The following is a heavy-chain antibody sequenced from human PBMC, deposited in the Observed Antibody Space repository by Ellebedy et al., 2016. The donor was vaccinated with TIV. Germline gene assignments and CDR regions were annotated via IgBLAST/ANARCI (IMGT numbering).Heavy chain of an antibody. CDR3: ARGDGKYYYYGLDV. Sequence: SGPTLVKPTQTLTLTCTFSGFSLSTSGMCVSWIRQPPGKALEWLARIDWDDDKYYSTSLKTRLTISKDTSKKQVVLTMTNMDPVDTATYYGARGDGKYYYYGLDVWGQGTTVTVSS. CDR2: IDWDDDK. V-gene: IGHV2-70*11. J-gene: IGHJ6*02. CDR1: GFSLSTSGMC. D-gene: IGHD2-21*02.